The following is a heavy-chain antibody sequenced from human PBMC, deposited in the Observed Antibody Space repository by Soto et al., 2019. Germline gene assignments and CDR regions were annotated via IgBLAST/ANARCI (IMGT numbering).Heavy chain of an antibody. CDR2: INHRGST. V-gene: IGHV4-34*01. Sequence: QVQLQQWGAGLLKPSETLSLTCAVYGGSFSGYYWSWIRQPPGKGLEWIGEINHRGSTNYNPSLKSRVTISVDTSKNQFSLKLSSVTAADTAVYYCALWDYGDYYFDYWGQGTLVTVSS. D-gene: IGHD4-17*01. CDR3: ALWDYGDYYFDY. CDR1: GGSFSGYY. J-gene: IGHJ4*02.